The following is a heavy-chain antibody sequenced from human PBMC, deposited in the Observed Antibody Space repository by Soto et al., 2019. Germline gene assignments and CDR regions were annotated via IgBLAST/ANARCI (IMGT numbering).Heavy chain of an antibody. J-gene: IGHJ4*02. V-gene: IGHV4-34*01. Sequence: SETLSLTCAVYSGSFSGYYYSWIRQPPGGGLEWIGEITHGGTTTYSPSLKSRVTMSLETSKNQFSLNMTSVTAADTGVYYCARGRLFLTTSGLAITYFDYWGQGTLVTVSS. CDR2: ITHGGTT. D-gene: IGHD3-3*01. CDR1: SGSFSGYY. CDR3: ARGRLFLTTSGLAITYFDY.